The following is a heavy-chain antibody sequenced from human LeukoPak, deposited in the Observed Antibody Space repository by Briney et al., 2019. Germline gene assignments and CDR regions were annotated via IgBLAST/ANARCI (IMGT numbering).Heavy chain of an antibody. CDR3: ARDSIAVAGTRGFDY. CDR1: GGSISSSSYY. J-gene: IGHJ4*02. V-gene: IGHV4-39*02. D-gene: IGHD6-19*01. CDR2: IYYSGST. Sequence: SETLSLTCTVSGGSISSSSYYWGWIRQPPGKGLEWIGSIYYSGSTYYNPSLKSRVTISVDTSKNQFSLKLSSVTPEDTAVYYCARDSIAVAGTRGFDYWGQGTLVTVSS.